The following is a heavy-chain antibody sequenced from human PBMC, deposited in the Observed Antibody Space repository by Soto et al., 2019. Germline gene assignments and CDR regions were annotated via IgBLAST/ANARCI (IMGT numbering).Heavy chain of an antibody. Sequence: QVQLQESGPGLVKPSQTLSLTCTVSGGSISSGGYYWSWIRQHPGKGLEWIGYIYYSGSTYYNPSLKSRVTISVDTSKNQFSVKLSSVTAADTAVYYCARGPCSSDTFMWDDAFDIWGQGTMVTVSS. CDR1: GGSISSGGYY. V-gene: IGHV4-31*03. D-gene: IGHD3-16*01. CDR2: IYYSGST. CDR3: ARGPCSSDTFMWDDAFDI. J-gene: IGHJ3*02.